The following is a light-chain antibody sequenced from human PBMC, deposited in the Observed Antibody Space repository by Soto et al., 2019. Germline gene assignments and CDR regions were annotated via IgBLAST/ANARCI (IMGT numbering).Light chain of an antibody. Sequence: QSVLTQPRSVSGSPGQSVTISCTGTSSDVADFNYVSWYQQHPGKAPKLMIYDVRKRPSGVPDRFSGSKSGNTASLTISGLQAEDEADYYCCSYAGSYSFVIFGGGTKLTVL. CDR3: CSYAGSYSFVI. V-gene: IGLV2-11*01. J-gene: IGLJ2*01. CDR2: DVR. CDR1: SSDVADFNY.